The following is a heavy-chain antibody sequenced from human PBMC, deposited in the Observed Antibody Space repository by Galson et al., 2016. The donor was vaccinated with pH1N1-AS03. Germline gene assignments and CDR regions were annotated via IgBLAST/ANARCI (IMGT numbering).Heavy chain of an antibody. Sequence: SLRLSCAASGFTFSAYAMHWVRQAPGKGLEWVAVIWYDGSNKYYADSVKGRFTISRDNSKNTPYLQMSSLRADDTAGYYCARPDGHNLVYAFDIWGQGTMVTVSS. J-gene: IGHJ3*02. D-gene: IGHD5-24*01. CDR3: ARPDGHNLVYAFDI. V-gene: IGHV3-33*01. CDR2: IWYDGSNK. CDR1: GFTFSAYA.